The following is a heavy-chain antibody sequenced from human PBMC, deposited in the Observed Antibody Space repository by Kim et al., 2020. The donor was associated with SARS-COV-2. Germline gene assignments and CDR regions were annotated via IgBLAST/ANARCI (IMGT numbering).Heavy chain of an antibody. Sequence: ASVKVSCKASGYTFTSYAMHWVRQAPGQRLEWMGWINAGNGNTKYSQKFQGRVTITRDTSASTAYMELSSLRSEDTAVYYCARDPPRPLNKPPQNYYGSGSYWYYGMDVWGQGTTVTVSS. V-gene: IGHV1-3*01. CDR2: INAGNGNT. CDR3: ARDPPRPLNKPPQNYYGSGSYWYYGMDV. J-gene: IGHJ6*02. CDR1: GYTFTSYA. D-gene: IGHD3-10*01.